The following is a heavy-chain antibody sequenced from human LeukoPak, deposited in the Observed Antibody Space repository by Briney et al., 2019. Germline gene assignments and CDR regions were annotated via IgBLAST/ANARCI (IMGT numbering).Heavy chain of an antibody. Sequence: SETLSLTCAVSGGSISSGGYSWSWIRQPPGKGLEWIGYIYHSGSTNYNPSLKSRVTISVDTSKNQFSLKLSSVTAADTAVYYCARDQTSAHDYWGQGTLVTVSS. D-gene: IGHD6-6*01. CDR1: GGSISSGGYS. CDR2: IYHSGST. V-gene: IGHV4-30-2*01. CDR3: ARDQTSAHDY. J-gene: IGHJ4*02.